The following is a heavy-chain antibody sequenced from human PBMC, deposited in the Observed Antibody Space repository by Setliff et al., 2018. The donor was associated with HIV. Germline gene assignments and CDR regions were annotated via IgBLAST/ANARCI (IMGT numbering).Heavy chain of an antibody. CDR2: IYHSGST. J-gene: IGHJ4*02. CDR3: ASRNLEMATITSYFDY. D-gene: IGHD5-12*01. V-gene: IGHV4-4*02. CDR1: GGSISSSNW. Sequence: PSETLSLTCAVSGGSISSSNWWNWVRQAPGKGLEWIGEIYHSGSTNYNPSLKSRVTISVDKSKNQLSLNLSSVTAADTAVYYCASRNLEMATITSYFDYWGQGTLVTVSS.